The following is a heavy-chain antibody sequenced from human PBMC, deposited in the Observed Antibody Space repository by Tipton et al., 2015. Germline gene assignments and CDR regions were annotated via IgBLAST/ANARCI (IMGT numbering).Heavy chain of an antibody. CDR1: GGSISSSNW. Sequence: TLSLTCAVSGGSISSSNWWSWVRQPPGKGLEWIGEIYHSGSTNYNPSLESRVTISVDKSKNQFSLSLTSVTAADSAVYYCARDGSDSEGYYYYGVDVWGQGITVTVSS. D-gene: IGHD3-3*01. CDR2: IYHSGST. J-gene: IGHJ6*02. CDR3: ARDGSDSEGYYYYGVDV. V-gene: IGHV4-4*02.